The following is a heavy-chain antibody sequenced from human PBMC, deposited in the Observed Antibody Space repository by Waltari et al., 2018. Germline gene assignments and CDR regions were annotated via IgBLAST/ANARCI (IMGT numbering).Heavy chain of an antibody. CDR1: GFTFSSHW. J-gene: IGHJ4*02. V-gene: IGHV3-7*01. D-gene: IGHD1-20*01. CDR2: IKSDGSQQ. Sequence: EVQLVESGGGLVQPGGSLRLSCAASGFTFSSHWMSWVRQAPGKGLEWVAMIKSDGSQQNYVDSVKGRFTISRDNAKNSLYLQMTSLRAEDTAVYYCARDISWYQFDSWGQGTLVTVSS. CDR3: ARDISWYQFDS.